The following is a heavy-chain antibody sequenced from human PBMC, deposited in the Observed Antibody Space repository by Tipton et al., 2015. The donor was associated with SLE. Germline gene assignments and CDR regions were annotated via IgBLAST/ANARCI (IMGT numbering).Heavy chain of an antibody. D-gene: IGHD6-13*01. V-gene: IGHV4-39*07. CDR2: IYYSGST. Sequence: LRLSCTVPGGSISSSGYCWGWIRQPPGKGLEWIGSIYYSGSTYYNPSLKSRVTISVDTSKNQFSLKLSSVTAADTAVYYCARVPQQLDYWGQGTLVTVSS. J-gene: IGHJ4*02. CDR3: ARVPQQLDY. CDR1: GGSISSSGYC.